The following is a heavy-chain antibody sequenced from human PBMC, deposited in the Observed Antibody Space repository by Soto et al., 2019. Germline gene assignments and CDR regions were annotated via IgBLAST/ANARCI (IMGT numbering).Heavy chain of an antibody. CDR1: GDTFTEYY. CDR3: ARGGHVVVVTAALDY. V-gene: IGHV1-46*01. CDR2: VNPSGGHT. D-gene: IGHD2-21*02. J-gene: IGHJ4*02. Sequence: GGSAKVSCKASGDTFTEYYIHWVRQAPGQGLEWMGTVNPSGGHTTYAQHFLGRVTMTRDTATSTLYMELTSLTSEDTAVYYCARGGHVVVVTAALDYWGQGTLVTSPQ.